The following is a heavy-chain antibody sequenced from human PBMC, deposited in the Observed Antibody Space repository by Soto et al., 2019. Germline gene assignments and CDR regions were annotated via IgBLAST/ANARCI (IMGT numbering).Heavy chain of an antibody. Sequence: SVKVSCKASGGTFSSYAISWVRQAPGQGLEWMGGIIPIFGTANYAQKFQGRVTITADESTSTAYMELSSLRSEDTAVYYCARHAYDSGQFDYWGQGTLVTVSS. V-gene: IGHV1-69*13. CDR1: GGTFSSYA. D-gene: IGHD5-12*01. CDR2: IIPIFGTA. J-gene: IGHJ4*02. CDR3: ARHAYDSGQFDY.